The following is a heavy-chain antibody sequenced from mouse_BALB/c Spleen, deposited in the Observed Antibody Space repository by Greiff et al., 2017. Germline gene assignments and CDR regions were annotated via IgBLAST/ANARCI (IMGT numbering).Heavy chain of an antibody. V-gene: IGHV5-6*03. J-gene: IGHJ2*01. Sequence: EVKVVESGGGLVKPGGSLKLSCAASGFTFSSYGMSWVRQTPDKRLEWVATISSGGSYTYYPDSVKGRFTISRDNAKNTLYLQMSSLKSEDTAMYYCAREEYRYDVGDYWGQGTTLTVSS. CDR2: ISSGGSYT. D-gene: IGHD2-14*01. CDR3: AREEYRYDVGDY. CDR1: GFTFSSYG.